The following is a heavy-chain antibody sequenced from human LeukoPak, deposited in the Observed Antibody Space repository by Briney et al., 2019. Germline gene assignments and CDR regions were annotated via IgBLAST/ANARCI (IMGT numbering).Heavy chain of an antibody. J-gene: IGHJ4*02. CDR3: ARDGTYSSSPDFDY. Sequence: GGSLRLSCAASGFTFSSYAMSWVRQAPGKGLEWVSAISGSGGSTYYADSVKGRFTISRDNSKNTLYLQMNSLRDEDTAVYYCARDGTYSSSPDFDYWGQGTLVTVSS. CDR1: GFTFSSYA. D-gene: IGHD6-13*01. CDR2: ISGSGGST. V-gene: IGHV3-23*01.